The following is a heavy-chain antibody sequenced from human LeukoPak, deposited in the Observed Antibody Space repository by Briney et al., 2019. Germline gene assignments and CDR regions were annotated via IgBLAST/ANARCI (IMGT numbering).Heavy chain of an antibody. CDR3: AKDESYYDSSGYLGY. Sequence: GGSLRLSCAASGFTFSSYGMHWVRQAPGKGLEWVAFIRYDGSNKYYADSVKGRFTISRDNSKNTLYLQMNSLRAEDTAVYYCAKDESYYDSSGYLGYWGQGTLVTVSS. CDR2: IRYDGSNK. CDR1: GFTFSSYG. J-gene: IGHJ4*02. D-gene: IGHD3-22*01. V-gene: IGHV3-30*02.